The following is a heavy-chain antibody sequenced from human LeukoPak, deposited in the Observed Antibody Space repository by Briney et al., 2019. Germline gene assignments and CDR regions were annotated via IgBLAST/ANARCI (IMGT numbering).Heavy chain of an antibody. V-gene: IGHV3-48*03. CDR1: GFIFXXXX. CDR2: IRSDGSTI. CDR3: ARDGAXXGAPDEY. J-gene: IGHJ4*01. D-gene: IGHD1-14*01. Sequence: RLSXAASGFIFXXXXXNWXXXXPXXGXEWXSYIRSDGSTIYHADSVKGRFTISRDNAKNSLYLQMNSLRGEDTAVYYCARDGAXXGAPDEYWGXXXXXXXSS.